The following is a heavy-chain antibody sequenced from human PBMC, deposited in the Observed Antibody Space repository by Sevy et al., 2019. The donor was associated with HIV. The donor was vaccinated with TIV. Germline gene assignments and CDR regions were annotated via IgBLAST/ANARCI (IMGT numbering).Heavy chain of an antibody. CDR2: ISYAGTNK. CDR3: STDGHGDYPDAFDV. D-gene: IGHD3-16*01. CDR1: GFTFTSHA. V-gene: IGHV3-30-3*01. J-gene: IGHJ3*01. Sequence: GGSLRLSCAASGFTFTSHAMHWVRQTPGKGLEWVAYISYAGTNKLYADSVKGRFTISRDNSKNTLYLQMNSLRAEDADVYYCSTDGHGDYPDAFDVWGQGTVVTVSS.